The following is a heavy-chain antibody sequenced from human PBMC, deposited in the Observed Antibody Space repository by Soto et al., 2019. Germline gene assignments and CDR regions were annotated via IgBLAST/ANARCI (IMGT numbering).Heavy chain of an antibody. CDR2: MFYGVST. D-gene: IGHD3-3*02. J-gene: IGHJ4*02. CDR1: GSSINSSGYY. Sequence: ASETLSLTCTVSGSSINSSGYYWGWIRQPPGKGLEWIGSMFYGVSTYYNPSLKSRVTVSVDTSKNQFSLNLRSVTAADTAVYYCARLPSRHLVDYWGQGTLVTAPQ. V-gene: IGHV4-39*01. CDR3: ARLPSRHLVDY.